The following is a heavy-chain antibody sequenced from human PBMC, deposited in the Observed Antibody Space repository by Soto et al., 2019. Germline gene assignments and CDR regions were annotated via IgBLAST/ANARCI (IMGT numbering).Heavy chain of an antibody. V-gene: IGHV5-51*01. J-gene: IGHJ3*01. CDR1: GYSFTNLC. CDR2: IYPGDSDT. D-gene: IGHD1-26*01. CDR3: ARRRSGSFGPDVFDV. Sequence: PVEPLKISWSGAGYSFTNLCIGWMRQMPGKGLEWMGVIYPGDSDTRYSPSLQGQVTISADKSISTAYLQWSSLKASDTAMYYCARRRSGSFGPDVFDVWGQGTMVTVSS.